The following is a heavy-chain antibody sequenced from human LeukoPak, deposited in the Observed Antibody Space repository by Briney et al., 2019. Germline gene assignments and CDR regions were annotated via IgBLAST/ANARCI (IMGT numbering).Heavy chain of an antibody. Sequence: ASVKVSCKASGYTFTSYYMHWVRQAPGQGLEWMGIINPSGDTTNYAQKFQGRVTMTRDTSTGTVYMDLSSLRSEDTAFYYCARGYYDFDYWGQGTLVTVSS. CDR3: ARGYYDFDY. J-gene: IGHJ4*02. CDR2: INPSGDTT. V-gene: IGHV1-46*01. D-gene: IGHD3-22*01. CDR1: GYTFTSYY.